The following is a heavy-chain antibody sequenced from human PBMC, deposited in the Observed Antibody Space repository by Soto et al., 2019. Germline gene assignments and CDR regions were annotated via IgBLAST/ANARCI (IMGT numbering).Heavy chain of an antibody. Sequence: QVQLVQSGAEVKKPGSSVKVSCKASGGTFSSYAISWVRQAPGQGLEWMGGIIPIFGTANYAQKFQGRVTITADESTSTAYMELSSRRSEDTEVYYCARTRASGSPNYYYGMDVWGQGTTVTVSS. D-gene: IGHD1-26*01. CDR2: IIPIFGTA. CDR3: ARTRASGSPNYYYGMDV. V-gene: IGHV1-69*12. CDR1: GGTFSSYA. J-gene: IGHJ6*02.